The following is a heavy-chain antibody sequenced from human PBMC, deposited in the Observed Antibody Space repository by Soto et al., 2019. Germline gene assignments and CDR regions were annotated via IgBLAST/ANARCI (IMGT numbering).Heavy chain of an antibody. CDR3: ANSGVRYCSSTSCYAFDI. CDR2: INSDGSST. D-gene: IGHD2-2*01. CDR1: GFTFSSYW. J-gene: IGHJ3*02. Sequence: GGSPRLSCAASGFTFSSYWMHWVRQAPGKGLVWVSRINSDGSSTSYADSVKGRFTISRDNAKNTLYLQMNSLRAEDTAVYYCANSGVRYCSSTSCYAFDIWGQGTMVTVSS. V-gene: IGHV3-74*01.